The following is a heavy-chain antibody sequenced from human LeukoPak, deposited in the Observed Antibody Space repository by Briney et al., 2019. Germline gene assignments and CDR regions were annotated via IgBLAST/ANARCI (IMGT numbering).Heavy chain of an antibody. CDR2: INHSGST. Sequence: SETLSLTCAVYGGSFSGYYWSWIRQPPGKGLEWIGEINHSGSTNYNPSLKSRVTISVDTSKNQFSLKLSSVTAANTAVYYCARSTVYFDAFDIWGQGTMVTVSS. CDR1: GGSFSGYY. J-gene: IGHJ3*02. CDR3: ARSTVYFDAFDI. V-gene: IGHV4-34*01. D-gene: IGHD2/OR15-2a*01.